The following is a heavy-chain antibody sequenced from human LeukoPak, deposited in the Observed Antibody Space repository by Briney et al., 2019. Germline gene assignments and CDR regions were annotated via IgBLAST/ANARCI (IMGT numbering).Heavy chain of an antibody. V-gene: IGHV4-61*02. CDR3: ARDYGDYDNYYYYMDV. D-gene: IGHD4-17*01. Sequence: SETLSLTCTVSGGSISSGSYYWSWIRQPAGKGLEWIGRIYTSGSTNYNHSLKSRVTISVDTSKNQFSLKLSSVTAADTAVYYCARDYGDYDNYYYYMDVWGKGTTVTISS. J-gene: IGHJ6*03. CDR1: GGSISSGSYY. CDR2: IYTSGST.